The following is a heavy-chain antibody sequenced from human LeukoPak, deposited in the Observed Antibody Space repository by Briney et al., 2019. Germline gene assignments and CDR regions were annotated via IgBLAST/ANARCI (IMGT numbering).Heavy chain of an antibody. V-gene: IGHV6-1*01. Sequence: SQTLSLTCAISGDSVSSSTAAWNWIRQSPSRGLEWPGRTYYRSKWYSDFAEYVKSRITIDPDTSKNQFSLQLNSVTPDDTAVYFCARGQTGSGRIFDYWGQGTLVTVSS. CDR3: ARGQTGSGRIFDY. CDR2: TYYRSKWYS. D-gene: IGHD2-15*01. CDR1: GDSVSSSTAA. J-gene: IGHJ4*02.